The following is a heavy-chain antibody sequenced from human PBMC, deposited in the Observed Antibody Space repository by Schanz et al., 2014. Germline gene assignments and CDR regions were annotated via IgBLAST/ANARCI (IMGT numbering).Heavy chain of an antibody. CDR3: ARPPHDSSGYYPFDY. CDR1: GFTFSDYY. Sequence: QVQLVESGGGLVKPGGSLRLSCAASGFTFSDYYMSWIRQAPGKGLEWVSYVSSSSSYTHYADSVKGRFTISRDNAKSSLYLQMNSLRAEDTAVYYCARPPHDSSGYYPFDYWGQGTLVTVSS. V-gene: IGHV3-11*05. J-gene: IGHJ4*02. D-gene: IGHD3-22*01. CDR2: VSSSSSYT.